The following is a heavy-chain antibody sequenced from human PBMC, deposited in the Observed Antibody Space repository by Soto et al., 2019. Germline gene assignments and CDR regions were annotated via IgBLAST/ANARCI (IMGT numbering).Heavy chain of an antibody. Sequence: ASVKVSCKASGYTFTSYDINWVRQATGQGLEWMGWMNPNSGNTGYAQKFQGRVTMTRNTSISTAYMELSSLRSEGTAGYYCARGPQHCSSTSCYVGDGDYYYYMDVWGKGTTVTVSS. V-gene: IGHV1-8*01. CDR2: MNPNSGNT. CDR1: GYTFTSYD. D-gene: IGHD2-2*01. J-gene: IGHJ6*03. CDR3: ARGPQHCSSTSCYVGDGDYYYYMDV.